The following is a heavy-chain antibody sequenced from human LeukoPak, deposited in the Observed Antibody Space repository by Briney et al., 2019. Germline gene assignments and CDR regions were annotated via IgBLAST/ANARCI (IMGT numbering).Heavy chain of an antibody. Sequence: ASVKVSCKASGYTFTSYGISWVRQAPGQGLEWMGWISAYNGNTNYAQKLQGRVTMTTDTSTSTAYMELRSLGSDDTAVYYCARDDRYDYVWGSYAPDYWGQGTLVTVSS. V-gene: IGHV1-18*01. CDR1: GYTFTSYG. CDR3: ARDDRYDYVWGSYAPDY. CDR2: ISAYNGNT. J-gene: IGHJ4*02. D-gene: IGHD3-16*01.